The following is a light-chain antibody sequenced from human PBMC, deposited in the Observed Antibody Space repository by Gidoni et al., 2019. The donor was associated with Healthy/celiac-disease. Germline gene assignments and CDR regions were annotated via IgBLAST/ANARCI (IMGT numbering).Light chain of an antibody. Sequence: DMQMTQSPSSLSASVGDRVTITCRASQRSSSDVNLYQNNPGNAPKLLISCASRLQSGVPSRFRGCVSVTHFPLTLSRPPPYDLATYYFQPSYSSRTFGQGTKVEIK. J-gene: IGKJ1*01. V-gene: IGKV1-39*01. CDR2: CAS. CDR1: QRSSSD. CDR3: QPSYSSRT.